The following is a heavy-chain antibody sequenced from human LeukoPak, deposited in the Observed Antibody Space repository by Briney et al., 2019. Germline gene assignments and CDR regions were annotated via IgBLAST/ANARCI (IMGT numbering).Heavy chain of an antibody. Sequence: GGSLRLSCAASGFTFSSYAMSWVRQAPGKGLECVSAISGSGGSTYYADAARGRFTISRDNSKNTVYMQMTSLRAEDTAVYYCARGATSWFDHWGQGTLVTVSS. D-gene: IGHD5-24*01. CDR1: GFTFSSYA. CDR3: ARGATSWFDH. CDR2: ISGSGGST. V-gene: IGHV3-23*01. J-gene: IGHJ5*02.